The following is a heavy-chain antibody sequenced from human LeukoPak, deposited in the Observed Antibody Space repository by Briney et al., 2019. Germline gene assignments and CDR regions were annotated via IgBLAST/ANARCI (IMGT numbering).Heavy chain of an antibody. D-gene: IGHD1-26*01. CDR3: AKGIGGSYFPFDY. CDR1: GLTFSSYA. Sequence: GGSLRLSCAASGLTFSSYAMSWVRQAPGKGLEWVSAISGSSGHTYYADSVKGRFTISRDNSKNTLYLQMNSLRAEDTAVYYCAKGIGGSYFPFDYWGQGTLVTVSS. CDR2: ISGSSGHT. J-gene: IGHJ4*02. V-gene: IGHV3-23*01.